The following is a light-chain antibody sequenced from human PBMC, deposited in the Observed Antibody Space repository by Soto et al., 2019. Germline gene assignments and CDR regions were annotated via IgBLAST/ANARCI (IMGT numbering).Light chain of an antibody. Sequence: QSALTQPASVSGSPGQSITISCTGTPSNAGGYNHVSWYQQHPGRAPELIIYEGTQRPSGVSARFSGSKSGNTASLTISGLHADDEADYYCCSYAGNGYVFGTGTKLTVL. CDR3: CSYAGNGYV. CDR2: EGT. V-gene: IGLV2-23*01. J-gene: IGLJ1*01. CDR1: PSNAGGYNH.